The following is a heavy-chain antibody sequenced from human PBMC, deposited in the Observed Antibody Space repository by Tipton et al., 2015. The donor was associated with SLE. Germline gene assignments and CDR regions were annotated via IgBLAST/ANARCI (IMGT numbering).Heavy chain of an antibody. J-gene: IGHJ6*03. CDR3: AKDGVSSDYYYYYMDV. D-gene: IGHD3-22*01. CDR1: GFTFNNYA. Sequence: SLRLSCAASGFTFNNYAMSWVRQAPGKGLEWVSVIYSGGSRTYYADSVEGRFTISRDNYKNTLYLQMNGLRAEDTAVYYCAKDGVSSDYYYYYMDVWGKGTTVTVSS. CDR2: IYSGGSRT. V-gene: IGHV3-23*03.